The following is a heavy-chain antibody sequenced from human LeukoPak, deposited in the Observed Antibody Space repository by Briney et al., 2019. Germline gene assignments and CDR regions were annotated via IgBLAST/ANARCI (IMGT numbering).Heavy chain of an antibody. CDR2: IYTTGST. D-gene: IGHD2/OR15-2a*01. CDR1: GGSISSFY. Sequence: PSETLSLTCSVSGGSISSFYWSWIRQPAGKGLEWIGRIYTTGSTDYNPSLKSRVTMSVDPSKNQFSLKLSSVTAADTAVYYCARAFRARYFDLWGRGTLVTVSS. J-gene: IGHJ2*01. V-gene: IGHV4-4*07. CDR3: ARAFRARYFDL.